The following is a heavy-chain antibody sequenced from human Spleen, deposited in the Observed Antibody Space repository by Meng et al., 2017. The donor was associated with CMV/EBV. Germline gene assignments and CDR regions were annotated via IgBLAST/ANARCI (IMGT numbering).Heavy chain of an antibody. J-gene: IGHJ4*02. Sequence: FTLSSYSMNWVRQGPGKGLEWVSSISSSSSYIYYADSVKGRFTISGDNAKNSLYLQMNSLRAEDTAVYYCARVASDSSGYYYDYFDYWGQGTLVTVSS. CDR2: ISSSSSYI. CDR1: FTLSSYS. V-gene: IGHV3-21*01. D-gene: IGHD3-22*01. CDR3: ARVASDSSGYYYDYFDY.